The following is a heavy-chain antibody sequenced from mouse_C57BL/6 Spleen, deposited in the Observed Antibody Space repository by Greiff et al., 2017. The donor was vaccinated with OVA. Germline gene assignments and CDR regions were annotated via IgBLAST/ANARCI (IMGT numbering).Heavy chain of an antibody. CDR1: GYTFTDYY. D-gene: IGHD2-3*01. CDR2: INPNNGGT. J-gene: IGHJ3*01. V-gene: IGHV1-26*01. CDR3: ARSDGYYPWFAY. Sequence: EVQLQQSGPELVKPGASVKISCKASGYTFTDYYMNWVKQSHGKSLEWIGDINPNNGGTSYNQKFKGKATLTVDKSSSHAYMELRSLTSEDAAVYYCARSDGYYPWFAYWGQGTLVTVSA.